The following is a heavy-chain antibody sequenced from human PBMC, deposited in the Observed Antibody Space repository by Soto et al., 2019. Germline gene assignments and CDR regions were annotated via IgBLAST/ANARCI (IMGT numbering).Heavy chain of an antibody. CDR3: ARDGNFAFRGYSFGFDF. CDR2: MNLDTGGT. V-gene: IGHV1-2*06. D-gene: IGHD5-18*01. J-gene: IGHJ4*02. CDR1: GYRFTTFY. Sequence: GPSVKVSCKASGYRFTTFYIHWVRQAPGQGLEWMGRMNLDTGGTTYAQKFQGRVTMTRDTSISTAYMEVTNLKSDDTAIYYCARDGNFAFRGYSFGFDFWGQGTLVTVSS.